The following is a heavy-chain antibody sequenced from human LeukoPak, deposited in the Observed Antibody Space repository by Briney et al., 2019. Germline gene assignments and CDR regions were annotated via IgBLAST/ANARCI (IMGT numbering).Heavy chain of an antibody. CDR3: ARGHVYDSSVAY. V-gene: IGHV3-66*01. J-gene: IGHJ4*02. CDR1: GFTVSSNY. D-gene: IGHD3-22*01. CDR2: IYSGGST. Sequence: PGGSLRLSCAASGFTVSSNYMSWVRQAPGKGLEWVSVIYSGGSTYYADSVKGRFTISRDNSKNTVDLQMNSLRAEDTAVYYCARGHVYDSSVAYWGQGTLVTVSS.